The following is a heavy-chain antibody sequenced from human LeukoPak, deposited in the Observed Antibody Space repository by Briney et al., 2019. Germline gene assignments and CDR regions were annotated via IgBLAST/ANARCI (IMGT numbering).Heavy chain of an antibody. Sequence: SETLSLTCTDSGGSVSDYYWSWIRQSPWKGLEWIGYIYYTGTSYNPSLKSRVTISADTSKNQFSLNLSSVTAADTAVYYCASRKLGNDYWGQGTLVTVSS. CDR1: GGSVSDYY. CDR3: ASRKLGNDY. CDR2: IYYTGT. V-gene: IGHV4-59*02. D-gene: IGHD7-27*01. J-gene: IGHJ4*02.